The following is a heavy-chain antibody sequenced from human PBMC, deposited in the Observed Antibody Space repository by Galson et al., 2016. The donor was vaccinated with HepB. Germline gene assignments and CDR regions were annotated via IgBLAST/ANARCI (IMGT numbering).Heavy chain of an antibody. J-gene: IGHJ6*02. V-gene: IGHV3-48*04. CDR3: ARALGRWSHTFFYNYYGMDV. CDR1: GFTFSSFG. CDR2: ISSGSTTI. D-gene: IGHD2/OR15-2a*01. Sequence: SLRLSCAASGFTFSSFGMNWVRQAPGKGLEWLSYISSGSTTIYYADSVKGRLTISRDNAKNSLYLQMNSLRAEDTAMYYCARALGRWSHTFFYNYYGMDVWGQGTTVTVSS.